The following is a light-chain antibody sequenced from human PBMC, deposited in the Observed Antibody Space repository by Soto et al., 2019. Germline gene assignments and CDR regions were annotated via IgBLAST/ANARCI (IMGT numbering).Light chain of an antibody. V-gene: IGKV3-20*01. Sequence: ELVLTQSPGTLSLSPVERATLSCRASQSIGSSYLAWYQQKPGQAPRLLIYGASSRATGIPDRFSGSESGTDLTLTISRLEPGDFAVYYCQQYVTSPAITFGQGTRLEIK. CDR1: QSIGSSY. CDR2: GAS. CDR3: QQYVTSPAIT. J-gene: IGKJ5*01.